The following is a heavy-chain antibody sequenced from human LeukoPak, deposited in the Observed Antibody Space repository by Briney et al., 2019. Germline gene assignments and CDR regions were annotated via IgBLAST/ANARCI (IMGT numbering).Heavy chain of an antibody. CDR1: GFIFDDYA. D-gene: IGHD6-6*01. Sequence: GGSLRLSCAASGFIFDDYAMHWVRQAPGKGLEWVSGISWNSGSIGYADSVKGRFTISRDNAKNSLYLQMNSLRAEDTALYYCAKGGEYSSSTYHYYMDVWGKGTTVTVSS. V-gene: IGHV3-9*01. J-gene: IGHJ6*03. CDR3: AKGGEYSSSTYHYYMDV. CDR2: ISWNSGSI.